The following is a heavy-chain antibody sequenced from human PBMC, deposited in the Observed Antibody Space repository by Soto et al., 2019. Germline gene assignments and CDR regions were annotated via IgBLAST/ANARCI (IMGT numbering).Heavy chain of an antibody. V-gene: IGHV4-31*03. CDR1: GGSISSGGYY. J-gene: IGHJ3*02. CDR3: ARDGITTAHAFDI. D-gene: IGHD3-22*01. Sequence: PSETLSLTCTVSGGSISSGGYYWSWIRQHPGKGLEWIGYIYYSGSTYYNPSLKSRVTISVDTSKNQFSLKLSSVTAADTAVYYCARDGITTAHAFDIWGQGXMVTVSS. CDR2: IYYSGST.